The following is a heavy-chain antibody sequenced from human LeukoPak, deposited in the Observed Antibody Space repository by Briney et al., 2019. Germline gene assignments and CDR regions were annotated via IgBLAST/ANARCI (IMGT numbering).Heavy chain of an antibody. CDR2: ITASGSSI. D-gene: IGHD3-9*01. J-gene: IGHJ4*02. Sequence: GGSLRLSCVASGFTFTNYGMNCVRQAPGQGLEWVSSITASGSSICYAGSVRGRFTISRDSAKNSLSLEMNSLRAEDTAVYYCARGDLLTGSSMDYWGQGTPVTVSS. CDR1: GFTFTNYG. V-gene: IGHV3-21*01. CDR3: ARGDLLTGSSMDY.